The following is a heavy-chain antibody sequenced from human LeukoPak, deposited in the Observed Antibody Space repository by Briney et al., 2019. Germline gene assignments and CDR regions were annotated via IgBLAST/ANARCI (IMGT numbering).Heavy chain of an antibody. CDR1: GFTFSSYT. CDR2: ISYNDNNK. J-gene: IGHJ4*02. V-gene: IGHV3-30-3*01. Sequence: PGGSLRLSCAASGFTFSSYTMHWVRQAPGKGLEWVAFISYNDNNKYYAGSVKGRFTISRDNSKNTLYLQMNSLTTEDTAIYYCARGEGLTYSSSWSYCDYWGQGTLVSVSS. CDR3: ARGEGLTYSSSWSYCDY. D-gene: IGHD6-13*01.